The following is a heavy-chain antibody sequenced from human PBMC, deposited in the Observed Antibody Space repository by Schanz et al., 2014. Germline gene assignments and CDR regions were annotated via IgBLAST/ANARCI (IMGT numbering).Heavy chain of an antibody. V-gene: IGHV3-48*01. CDR2: ISGSSSTK. CDR1: GFSFSSYT. D-gene: IGHD2-2*01. CDR3: ARGRRGDCRRTSCTYYFDY. Sequence: EVQLLESGGGLVQPGESLRLSCAASGFSFSSYTMSWVRQAPGKGLQWVSYISGSSSTKYYADSVKGRFTISRDNGKKSLYLQMNSLRAGDTAVYYCARGRRGDCRRTSCTYYFDYWGQGTLVTVSS. J-gene: IGHJ4*02.